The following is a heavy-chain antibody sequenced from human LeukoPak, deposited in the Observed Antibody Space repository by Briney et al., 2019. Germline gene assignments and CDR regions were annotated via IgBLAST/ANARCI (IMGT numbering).Heavy chain of an antibody. CDR1: GYTLTELS. CDR2: INPNSGGT. CDR3: ARGSERGSSSLYYFDY. D-gene: IGHD6-13*01. Sequence: ASVKVSCKVSGYTLTELSMHWVRQAPGQGLEWMGWINPNSGGTNYAQKFQGRVTMTRDTSISTAYMELSRLRSDDTAVYYCARGSERGSSSLYYFDYWGQGTLVTVSS. V-gene: IGHV1-2*02. J-gene: IGHJ4*02.